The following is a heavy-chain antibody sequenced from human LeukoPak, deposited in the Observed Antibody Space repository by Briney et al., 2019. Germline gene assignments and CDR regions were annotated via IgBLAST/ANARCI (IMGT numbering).Heavy chain of an antibody. Sequence: SVTVSCKASGGTFSSYAISWVRQAPGQGLEWMGGIIPIFGTANYAQKFQGRVTITADESTSTAYMELSSLRSEDTAVYYCARDRRHWSGGMDVWGKGTTVTVSS. CDR1: GGTFSSYA. CDR2: IIPIFGTA. J-gene: IGHJ6*04. D-gene: IGHD2-8*02. CDR3: ARDRRHWSGGMDV. V-gene: IGHV1-69*01.